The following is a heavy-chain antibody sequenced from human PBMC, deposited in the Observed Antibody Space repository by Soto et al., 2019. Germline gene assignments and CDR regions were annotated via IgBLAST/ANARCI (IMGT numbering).Heavy chain of an antibody. D-gene: IGHD3-10*01. CDR1: GGSSSSYY. CDR3: ARRGPTMVRASSYGMDV. Sequence: LETLSLTCTVAGGSSSSYYWSWIRQPPGKGLEWIGYIYYSGSTNYNPSLKSRVTISVDTSKNQFSLKLSSVTAADTAVYYCARRGPTMVRASSYGMDVWGQGTTVTVSS. V-gene: IGHV4-59*01. CDR2: IYYSGST. J-gene: IGHJ6*02.